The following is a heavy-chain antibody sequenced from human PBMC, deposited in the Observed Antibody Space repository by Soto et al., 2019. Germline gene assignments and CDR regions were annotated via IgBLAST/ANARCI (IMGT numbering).Heavy chain of an antibody. J-gene: IGHJ4*02. CDR3: ESGTTGPTPLGSDY. CDR2: IIPIFGTA. CDR1: GGTFSSYA. D-gene: IGHD1-1*01. V-gene: IGHV1-69*06. Sequence: AVKVSCKSSGGTFSSYAISWVRQAPGQGLEWMGGIIPIFGTANYAQKFQGRVTITADKSTSTAYMELSSLRSEDTAVDYCESGTTGPTPLGSDYWGQGTRVTVCS.